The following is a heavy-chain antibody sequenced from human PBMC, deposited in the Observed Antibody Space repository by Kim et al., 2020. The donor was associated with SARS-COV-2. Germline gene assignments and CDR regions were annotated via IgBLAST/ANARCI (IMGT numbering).Heavy chain of an antibody. D-gene: IGHD3-22*01. CDR2: IWYDGSNK. V-gene: IGHV3-33*01. CDR1: GFTFSSYG. Sequence: GGSLRLSCAASGFTFSSYGMHWVRQAPGKGLEWVAVIWYDGSNKYYADSVKGRFTISRDNSKNTLYLQMNSLRAEDTAVYYCARESTYYYDSSGYYRHYYYYGMDVWGQGTTVTVSS. CDR3: ARESTYYYDSSGYYRHYYYYGMDV. J-gene: IGHJ6*02.